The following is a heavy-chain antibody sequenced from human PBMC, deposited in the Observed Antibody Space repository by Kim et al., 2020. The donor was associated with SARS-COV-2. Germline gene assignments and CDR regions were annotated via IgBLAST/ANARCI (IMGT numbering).Heavy chain of an antibody. Sequence: GGSLRLSCAASGFTFSIYGMHWVRQAPGKGLEWVAVIWYDGSNEYYADSVKGRFTISRDNSKNTLYLQMNSLRAEDTAVYYCARDPPVASRVYGGYQRYFYYGMDVWGQGTTVTVFS. J-gene: IGHJ6*02. D-gene: IGHD4-17*01. CDR1: GFTFSIYG. CDR2: IWYDGSNE. V-gene: IGHV3-33*01. CDR3: ARDPPVASRVYGGYQRYFYYGMDV.